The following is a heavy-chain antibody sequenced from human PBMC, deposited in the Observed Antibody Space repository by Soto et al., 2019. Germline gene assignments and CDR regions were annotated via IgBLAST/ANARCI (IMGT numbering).Heavy chain of an antibody. Sequence: GGSLRLSCAASGFTFNSFWMHWVRQTPGKGLVWVSRVNSDGRDTVYADSVKGRFTLSRDNAKNTVFLQMSSLRAEDTAVYYCTRGRENYSYFDYWGQGIVVTVSS. CDR2: VNSDGRDT. D-gene: IGHD1-26*01. CDR1: GFTFNSFW. CDR3: TRGRENYSYFDY. J-gene: IGHJ4*02. V-gene: IGHV3-74*01.